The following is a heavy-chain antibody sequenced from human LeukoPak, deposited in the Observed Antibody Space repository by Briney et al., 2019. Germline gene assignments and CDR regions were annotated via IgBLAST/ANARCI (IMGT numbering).Heavy chain of an antibody. CDR3: VVEWRVFNYYMDV. V-gene: IGHV3-23*01. Sequence: GGSLRLSRAASGFTFSSYAMCLVRQAPGKGLEWVSAISGSGGSTYYADSVKGRFTISRDNSKNTLYLQMNSLRAEDTAVYYCVVEWRVFNYYMDVWGKGTTVTVSS. CDR2: ISGSGGST. D-gene: IGHD3-3*01. CDR1: GFTFSSYA. J-gene: IGHJ6*03.